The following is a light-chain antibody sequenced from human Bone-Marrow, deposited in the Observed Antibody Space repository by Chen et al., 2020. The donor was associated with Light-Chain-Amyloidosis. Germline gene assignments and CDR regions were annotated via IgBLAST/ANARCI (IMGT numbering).Light chain of an antibody. J-gene: IGLJ2*01. CDR1: SSDVGGYNY. CDR3: SSYGGRTNLV. V-gene: IGLV2-8*01. Sequence: QSALTQPPSASGSLGPSVTISCTGTSSDVGGYNYVSWYQQHPGKAPKLMISEVSKRPSGVPARFSGSKSGNTASLTVSGLQPDDEADYYCSSYGGRTNLVFGGGTKLTVL. CDR2: EVS.